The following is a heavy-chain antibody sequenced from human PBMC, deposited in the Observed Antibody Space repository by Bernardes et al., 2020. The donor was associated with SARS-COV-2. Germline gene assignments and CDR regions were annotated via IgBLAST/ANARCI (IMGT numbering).Heavy chain of an antibody. CDR2: VQSKANNYAT. J-gene: IGHJ3*02. Sequence: GGSLRLSCAASGFTFSGSSIHWVRQVSGKGLEWVGRVQSKANNYATTYAASVRGKVTVSRDDSKNTAYLQMNSLKTEDTAVYFCARVSPIVGAYYDAFDIWGQGTMVTVSS. D-gene: IGHD1-26*01. CDR1: GFTFSGSS. CDR3: ARVSPIVGAYYDAFDI. V-gene: IGHV3-73*01.